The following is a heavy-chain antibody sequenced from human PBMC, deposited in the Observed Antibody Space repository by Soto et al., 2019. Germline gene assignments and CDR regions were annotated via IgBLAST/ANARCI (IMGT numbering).Heavy chain of an antibody. J-gene: IGHJ4*02. V-gene: IGHV1-18*01. CDR2: ISADNGNT. CDR3: ARDLPPVDY. CDR1: GYTFSSYF. Sequence: QVQLVQSGAEVKKPGASVKVSCKASGYTFSSYFIIWVRQAPGKGLEWMGWISADNGNTTYAPNLQGRGTMTTDTSTSTAYMELRSLSSDDTAVYYGARDLPPVDYWGQGTLVTVSS.